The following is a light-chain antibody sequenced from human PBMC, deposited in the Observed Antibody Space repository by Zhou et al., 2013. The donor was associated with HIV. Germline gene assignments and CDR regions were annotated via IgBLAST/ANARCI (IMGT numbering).Light chain of an antibody. CDR1: QSLLHIDGDTF. CDR3: MQGSHWPRT. CDR2: KVS. J-gene: IGKJ1*01. V-gene: IGKV2-30*02. Sequence: DVVMTQSPVSLPVTLGQPASISCRSSQSLLHIDGDTFLSWFQQRPGQSPRRLIYKVSIRDSRVPDRFSGSGSGTEFTLKISRVEAEDIGVYYCMQGSHWPRTFGQGTRVEIK.